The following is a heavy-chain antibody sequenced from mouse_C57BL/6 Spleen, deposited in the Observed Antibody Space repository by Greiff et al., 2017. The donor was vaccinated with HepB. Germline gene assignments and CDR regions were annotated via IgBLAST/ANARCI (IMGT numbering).Heavy chain of an antibody. J-gene: IGHJ3*01. CDR2: INPSTGGT. V-gene: IGHV1-42*01. Sequence: EVQLQQSGPELVKPGASVKISCKASGYSFTGYYMNWVKQSPEKSLEWIGEINPSTGGTTYNQKFKAKATLTVDKSSSTAYMQLKSLTSEDSAVYYCARGPSDGYYGWFAYWGQGTLVTVSA. CDR3: ARGPSDGYYGWFAY. D-gene: IGHD2-3*01. CDR1: GYSFTGYY.